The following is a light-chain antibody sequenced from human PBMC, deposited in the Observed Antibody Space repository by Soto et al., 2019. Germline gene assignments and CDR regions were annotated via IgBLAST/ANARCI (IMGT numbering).Light chain of an antibody. CDR2: GAS. Sequence: EVVLTQSPDTLSLSPGERATLSCRASQSVSSNYLAWYQQKPGQAPRLLIYGASTRATGIPDRFSGSGSGTDFTLTSSRLEPEDFEVYYCQQYGSSSYTFGQGTRLEIK. CDR1: QSVSSNY. V-gene: IGKV3-20*01. J-gene: IGKJ2*01. CDR3: QQYGSSSYT.